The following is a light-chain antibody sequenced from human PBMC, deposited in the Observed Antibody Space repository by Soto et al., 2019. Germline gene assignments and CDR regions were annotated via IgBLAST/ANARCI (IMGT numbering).Light chain of an antibody. CDR3: QQGYT. Sequence: EIVLTQSPGTLSLSPGERATLSCRASQSVSNSYLAWYQQKPGQAPRLLLYGASSSATGIPDRFSGSGSGTDVTLSISRLEPEGFALSYCQQGYTFGQGTKLAI. CDR2: GAS. V-gene: IGKV3-20*01. CDR1: QSVSNSY. J-gene: IGKJ2*01.